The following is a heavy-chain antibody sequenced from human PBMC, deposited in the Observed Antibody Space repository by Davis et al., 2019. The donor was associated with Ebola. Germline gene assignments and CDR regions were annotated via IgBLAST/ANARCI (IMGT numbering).Heavy chain of an antibody. J-gene: IGHJ6*02. CDR1: GGSISSGGYS. CDR2: IYHSGST. Sequence: MPSETLSLTCAVSGGSISSGGYSWSWIRQPPGKGLEWIGYIYHSGSTYYNPSLKSRVTITVDSSKNQFSLKLSSVTAADTAVYYCARGSYYYYYGMDVWGQGTTVTVSS. V-gene: IGHV4-30-2*01. CDR3: ARGSYYYYYGMDV.